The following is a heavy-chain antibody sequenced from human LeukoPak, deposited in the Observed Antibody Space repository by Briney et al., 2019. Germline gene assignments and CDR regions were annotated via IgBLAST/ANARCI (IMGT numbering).Heavy chain of an antibody. CDR1: GYSISSGYH. CDR2: MYHSGST. V-gene: IGHV4-38-2*02. Sequence: SETLSLTCTVSGYSISSGYHWGWIRQPPGKGLEWIGSMYHSGSTYYNPSLKSRVTMSVDTSKNQFSLKLSSVTAADTAVYYCARAPATVKGYFDYWGQGTLVTVSS. J-gene: IGHJ4*02. CDR3: ARAPATVKGYFDY. D-gene: IGHD2-2*01.